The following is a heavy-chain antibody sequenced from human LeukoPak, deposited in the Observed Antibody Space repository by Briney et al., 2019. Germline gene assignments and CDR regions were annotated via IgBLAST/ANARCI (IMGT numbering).Heavy chain of an antibody. CDR2: ISYDGSNK. V-gene: IGHV3-30-3*01. D-gene: IGHD2-2*01. CDR3: AKVSGYCSSTSCYPDY. J-gene: IGHJ4*02. Sequence: GGSLRLSCAASGFTFSSYAMHWVRQAPGKGLEWVAVISYDGSNKYYADSVKGRFTISRDNSKNTLYLQMNSLRAEDTAVYYCAKVSGYCSSTSCYPDYWGQGTLVTVSS. CDR1: GFTFSSYA.